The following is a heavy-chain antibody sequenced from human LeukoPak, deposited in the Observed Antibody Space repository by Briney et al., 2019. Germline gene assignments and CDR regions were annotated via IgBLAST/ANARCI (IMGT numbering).Heavy chain of an antibody. V-gene: IGHV7-4-1*02. D-gene: IGHD3-10*01. Sequence: ASVKVSCKASGYTFTSYTMNWVRLAPGQGLEWMGWINTNTGNPTYAQGFTGRFVFSLDTSVSTAYLQISSLKAEDTAVYYCAREGGVRGVIISSWFDPWGQGTLVTVSS. CDR1: GYTFTSYT. CDR2: INTNTGNP. CDR3: AREGGVRGVIISSWFDP. J-gene: IGHJ5*02.